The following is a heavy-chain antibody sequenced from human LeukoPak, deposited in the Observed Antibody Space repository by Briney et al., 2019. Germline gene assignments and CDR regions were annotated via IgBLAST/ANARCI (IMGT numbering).Heavy chain of an antibody. Sequence: PSETLSLTCTVSGGSISSGSYYWSWIRQPAGKGLEWIGRIYTSGSTNYNPSLKSRVTISVDTSKNQFSLKLSSVTAADTAVYYCARMNDFWRGLDPWGQGTLVTVSS. J-gene: IGHJ5*02. CDR2: IYTSGST. V-gene: IGHV4-61*02. CDR3: ARMNDFWRGLDP. D-gene: IGHD3-3*01. CDR1: GGSISSGSYY.